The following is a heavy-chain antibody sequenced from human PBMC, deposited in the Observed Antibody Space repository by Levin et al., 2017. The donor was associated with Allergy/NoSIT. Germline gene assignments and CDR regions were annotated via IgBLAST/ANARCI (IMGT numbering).Heavy chain of an antibody. Sequence: GGSLRLSCAASGFSFSSYAMSWVRQTPGKGLEWVSALSGSDSGTYYADSVKGRFTISRDNSRNTLYLLMSTLRAEDTAVYYCAKSPLVSCAGTLCDPLDYWGRGTLVTVSS. CDR3: AKSPLVSCAGTLCDPLDY. D-gene: IGHD6-13*01. CDR1: GFSFSSYA. J-gene: IGHJ4*02. CDR2: LSGSDSGT. V-gene: IGHV3-23*01.